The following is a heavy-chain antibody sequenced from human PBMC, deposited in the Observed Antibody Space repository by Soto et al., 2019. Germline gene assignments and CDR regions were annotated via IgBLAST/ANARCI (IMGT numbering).Heavy chain of an antibody. V-gene: IGHV4-34*01. CDR3: ARWYRYYYASDH. D-gene: IGHD3-10*01. CDR2: INHSGST. CDR1: GGSFSGYY. J-gene: IGHJ4*02. Sequence: SETLSLTCAVYGGSFSGYYWSWIRQPPGKGLEWIGEINHSGSTNYNPSLKSRVTISVDKSKNQFSLKLSSVTAADTAVYYCARWYRYYYASDHWGQGTLVTVSS.